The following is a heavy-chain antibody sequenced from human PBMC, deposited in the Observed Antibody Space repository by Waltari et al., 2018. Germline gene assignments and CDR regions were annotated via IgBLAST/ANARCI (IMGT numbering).Heavy chain of an antibody. CDR1: GYTFTSYY. CDR2: INPRGGST. J-gene: IGHJ4*02. D-gene: IGHD4-17*01. CDR3: ARADYGDYVYNY. V-gene: IGHV1-46*01. Sequence: QVQLVQSGAEVKKPGASVTVSCKASGYTFTSYYMHWVRPAPGQGLEWMGIINPRGGSTSYAQKFQGRVTMTRDTSTSTVYMELSSLRSEDTAVYYCARADYGDYVYNYWGQGTLVTVSS.